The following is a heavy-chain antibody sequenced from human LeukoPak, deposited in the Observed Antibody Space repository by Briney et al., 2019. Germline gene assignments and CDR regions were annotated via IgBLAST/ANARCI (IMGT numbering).Heavy chain of an antibody. J-gene: IGHJ4*02. CDR1: GFVFSRDN. D-gene: IGHD3-10*01. CDR3: ARDLNGLVRGVLGY. Sequence: GGSLRLSCIASGFVFSRDNMNWVRQAPGKGLEWVAHISETIYYADSVQGRFTISRDNSKNTLYLQMNSLRAEDTAVYYCARDLNGLVRGVLGYWGQGTLVTVSS. V-gene: IGHV3-48*01. CDR2: ISETI.